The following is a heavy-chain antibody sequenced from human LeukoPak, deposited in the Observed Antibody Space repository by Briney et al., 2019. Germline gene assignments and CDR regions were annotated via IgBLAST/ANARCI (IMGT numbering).Heavy chain of an antibody. CDR2: IYPGDSDT. Sequence: GESLKISCNGSGYXFTSYWIGWVRQMPGKGLEWMGIIYPGDSDTRYSPSFQGQVTISADKSISTAYLQWSSLKASDTAMYYCARTVDTAMVTFDYWGQGTLVTVSS. D-gene: IGHD5-18*01. CDR1: GYXFTSYW. V-gene: IGHV5-51*01. J-gene: IGHJ4*02. CDR3: ARTVDTAMVTFDY.